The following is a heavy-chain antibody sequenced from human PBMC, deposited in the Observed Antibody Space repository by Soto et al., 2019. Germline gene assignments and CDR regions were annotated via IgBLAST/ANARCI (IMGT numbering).Heavy chain of an antibody. CDR2: MKPSSGDT. CDR3: VALAR. J-gene: IGHJ4*02. CDR1: GYTFTTYD. D-gene: IGHD6-6*01. Sequence: QVQLVQSGAEVREPGASVKVSCKASGYTFTTYDINWVRQATGQGLEWMGWMKPSSGDTGYGQKFQGRVALTRDTSTSTANMELSGLKSEDTAVYYCVALARWGQGTLVTVSS. V-gene: IGHV1-8*01.